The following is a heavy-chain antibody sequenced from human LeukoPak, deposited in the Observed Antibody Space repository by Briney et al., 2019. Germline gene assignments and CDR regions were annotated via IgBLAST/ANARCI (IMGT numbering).Heavy chain of an antibody. CDR1: GYTFTSYG. J-gene: IGHJ4*02. V-gene: IGHV1-18*01. Sequence: GASVKVSCKASGYTFTSYGISWVRQAPGQGLEWMGWISAYNGNTNYAQKLQGRVTMTTDTSTSTAYMELRSLRSDDTAVYYCARGFYPGMITFGGASAYWGQGTLVTVSS. CDR3: ARGFYPGMITFGGASAY. CDR2: ISAYNGNT. D-gene: IGHD3-16*01.